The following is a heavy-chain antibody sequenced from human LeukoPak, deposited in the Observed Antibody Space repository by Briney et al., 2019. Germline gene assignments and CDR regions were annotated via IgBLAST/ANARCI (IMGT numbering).Heavy chain of an antibody. CDR1: GFTFSSNA. CDR3: AKVSCSGGSCYGNEFDD. Sequence: GGSLRLSCAASGFTFSSNAMSWVRQPPGKGLEWVSSISGFGGSTYYPDSVKGRFTISRDNSKNTLYLQMNSLRADDTAVYYCAKVSCSGGSCYGNEFDDWGQGTLVTVSS. D-gene: IGHD2-15*01. J-gene: IGHJ4*02. V-gene: IGHV3-23*01. CDR2: ISGFGGST.